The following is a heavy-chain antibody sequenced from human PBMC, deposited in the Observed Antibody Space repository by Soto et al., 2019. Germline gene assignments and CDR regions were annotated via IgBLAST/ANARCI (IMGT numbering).Heavy chain of an antibody. V-gene: IGHV1-69*01. CDR1: GGTFGNHA. J-gene: IGHJ4*02. D-gene: IGHD5-18*01. CDR2: IIPVLGVG. Sequence: QVQLVQSGAEVKKPGSSVRVSCKASGGTFGNHAISWVRQAPGQGLEWLGGIIPVLGVGDNAQNFQGRVTITADADTSTAYLYLSSLRSEDTALYYCARESGYTYGDDFAYWGQGTLVTVSS. CDR3: ARESGYTYGDDFAY.